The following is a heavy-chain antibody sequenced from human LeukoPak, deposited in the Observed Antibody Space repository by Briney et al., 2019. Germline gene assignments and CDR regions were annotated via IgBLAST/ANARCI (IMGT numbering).Heavy chain of an antibody. CDR2: IYYSGST. V-gene: IGHV4-39*07. J-gene: IGHJ4*02. Sequence: SETLSLTCTVSGGSISSSSYYWGWIRQPPGKGLEWIGSIYYSGSTYYNPSLKSRVTISVDTSKNQFSLKLSSVTAADTAVYYCARVSLWFGELSHFDYWGQGTLVTVSS. CDR1: GGSISSSSYY. CDR3: ARVSLWFGELSHFDY. D-gene: IGHD3-10*01.